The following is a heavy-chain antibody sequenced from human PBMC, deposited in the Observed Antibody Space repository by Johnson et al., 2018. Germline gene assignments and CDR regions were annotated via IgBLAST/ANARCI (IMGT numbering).Heavy chain of an antibody. Sequence: VQLVQSGGGLVQPGGSLRLSCAASGFTFTSYAMSWVRQAPGKGPDWVSTITGSGGSTSYAESVRGQFTISRDNAKNALYLQMSSLRAGDTAVYFCAKGTTETAARAFDIWGQGTTVTVSS. CDR3: AKGTTETAARAFDI. D-gene: IGHD6-25*01. CDR1: GFTFTSYA. J-gene: IGHJ3*02. CDR2: ITGSGGST. V-gene: IGHV3-23*04.